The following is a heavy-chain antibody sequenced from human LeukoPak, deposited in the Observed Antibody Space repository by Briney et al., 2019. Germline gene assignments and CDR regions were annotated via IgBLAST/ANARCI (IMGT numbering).Heavy chain of an antibody. J-gene: IGHJ4*02. CDR2: VSGSGSST. Sequence: GGSLRLSCAASGFTFSSYVMNWVRQAPGKGLEWVSAVSGSGSSTYYADSVKGRFTISRDNSKNTLYLQMNSLRAEDTAIYYCATSTAAAGTDWGQGTLVTVSS. CDR3: ATSTAAAGTD. D-gene: IGHD6-13*01. CDR1: GFTFSSYV. V-gene: IGHV3-23*01.